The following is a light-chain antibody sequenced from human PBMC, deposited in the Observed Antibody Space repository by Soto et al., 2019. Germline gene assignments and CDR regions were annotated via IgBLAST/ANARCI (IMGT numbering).Light chain of an antibody. V-gene: IGKV4-1*01. J-gene: IGKJ4*01. CDR3: QQYYSTPLT. Sequence: DIVMTQSPDSRAVSLGERATINCKSSQSVLYSSNNKNYLAWYQPKPGQPPKLLIYWASTRESGVPDRFSGSGSGTDFTLTTSSLQSEDVAVYYCQQYYSTPLTFGGGTKVEIK. CDR1: QSVLYSSNNKNY. CDR2: WAS.